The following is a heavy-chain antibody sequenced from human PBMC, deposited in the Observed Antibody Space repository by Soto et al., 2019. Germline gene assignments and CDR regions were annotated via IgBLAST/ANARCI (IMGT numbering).Heavy chain of an antibody. CDR2: IIPIFGTA. CDR3: AREPGVTTMVRGRNYYYGMDV. D-gene: IGHD3-10*01. CDR1: GGTFSSYA. Sequence: QVQLVQSGAEVKKPGSSVKVSCKASGGTFSSYAISCVRQAPGQGLEWMGGIIPIFGTANYAQKFQGRVTITADKSTSTAHMELSSLRSEDTAVYYCAREPGVTTMVRGRNYYYGMDVGGQGTTVTVSS. J-gene: IGHJ6*02. V-gene: IGHV1-69*06.